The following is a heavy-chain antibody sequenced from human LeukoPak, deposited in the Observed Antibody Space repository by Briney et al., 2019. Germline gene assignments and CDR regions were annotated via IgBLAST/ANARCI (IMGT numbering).Heavy chain of an antibody. CDR3: ARAGTQDAFDI. Sequence: GGSLRLSCAASGFTFSSYWMHWVRQAPGKGLVWVSRINSDGSSTSYADSVKGRFTTSRDNAKNTLYLQMNSLRAEDTAVYYCARAGTQDAFDIWGQGTMVTVSS. J-gene: IGHJ3*02. V-gene: IGHV3-74*01. D-gene: IGHD3/OR15-3a*01. CDR2: INSDGSST. CDR1: GFTFSSYW.